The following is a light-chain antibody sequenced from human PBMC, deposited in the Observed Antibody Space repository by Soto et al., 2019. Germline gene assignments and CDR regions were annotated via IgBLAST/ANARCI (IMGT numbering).Light chain of an antibody. CDR2: NSY. Sequence: QSVLTQPPSASGTPEQRVIISCSGGNSNIGTNSVSWYQHLPGTAPKLLIYNSYQRPAGVPDRFSGSKSGTSASLAISGLQSEDEANYYCVAWDDSLKTLLFGGGTKLTVL. V-gene: IGLV1-44*01. CDR1: NSNIGTNS. J-gene: IGLJ3*02. CDR3: VAWDDSLKTLL.